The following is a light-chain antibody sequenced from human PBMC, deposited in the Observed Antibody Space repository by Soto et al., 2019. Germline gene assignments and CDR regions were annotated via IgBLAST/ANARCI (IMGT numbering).Light chain of an antibody. CDR3: QQYNNWPQT. Sequence: EIVLTRSPGTLSLSPGDRATLSCRASQSVSRALAWYQQKPGQAPRLLIYGASTRATGIPARFSGGGSGTEFTLTISSLQSEDFAVYYCQQYNNWPQTFGQGTKVDIK. J-gene: IGKJ1*01. CDR2: GAS. CDR1: QSVSRA. V-gene: IGKV3-15*01.